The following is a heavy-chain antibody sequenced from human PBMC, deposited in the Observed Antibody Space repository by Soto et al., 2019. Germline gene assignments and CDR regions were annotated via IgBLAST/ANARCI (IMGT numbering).Heavy chain of an antibody. CDR1: GFSLSSYW. V-gene: IGHV3-7*01. Sequence: EVQLVESGGDFVQPGGSLSLLCLASGFSLSSYWMGGVRQPPGKGLEGRANIKPEGSGKYYVDSVRGRFTISRDNAKNSLYLQMNSLRAEVTAVYYCASNIFYDFWSGYYAFDIWGRGTMVTVSS. CDR3: ASNIFYDFWSGYYAFDI. J-gene: IGHJ3*02. CDR2: IKPEGSGK. D-gene: IGHD3-3*01.